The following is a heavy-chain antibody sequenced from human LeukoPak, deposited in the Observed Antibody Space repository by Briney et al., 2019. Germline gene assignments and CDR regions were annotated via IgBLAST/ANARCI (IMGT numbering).Heavy chain of an antibody. D-gene: IGHD1-7*01. J-gene: IGHJ5*02. V-gene: IGHV4-59*08. CDR2: IYYSGST. CDR3: ARQITRQTSWFDP. CDR1: GGSISSYY. Sequence: SETLSLTCTVSGGSISSYYWNWIRQPPGKGLEWIGYIYYSGSTNYNPSLKSRVTISVDTSKNQFSLKLSSVTAADTAVYYCARQITRQTSWFDPWGQGTLVTVSS.